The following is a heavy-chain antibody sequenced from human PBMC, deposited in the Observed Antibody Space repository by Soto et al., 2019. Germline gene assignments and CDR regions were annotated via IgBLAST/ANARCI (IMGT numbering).Heavy chain of an antibody. D-gene: IGHD3-9*01. CDR1: GGSISSYY. CDR2: IYYSGST. Sequence: SETLSLTCTVSGGSISSYYWSWIRQPPGKGLEWIGYIYYSGSTNYNPSLKSRVTISVDTSKNQFSLKLSSVTAADTAVYYCARHPRDILTGVHHPHFDYWGQGTLVTVSS. J-gene: IGHJ4*02. CDR3: ARHPRDILTGVHHPHFDY. V-gene: IGHV4-59*08.